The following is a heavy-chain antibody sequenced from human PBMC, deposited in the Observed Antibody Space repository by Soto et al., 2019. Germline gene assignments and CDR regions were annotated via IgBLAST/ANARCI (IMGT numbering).Heavy chain of an antibody. D-gene: IGHD1-26*01. Sequence: SQTLSITCAISGDSVSSSSAAWNWIRQSPSRSLESLGRTYYRSKWYNDYAVSVKSRITINPDTSKKQFSLQLSSETTENPAVYHCARDCCLCGINRFLDAFDIWGQGRMVTVPS. J-gene: IGHJ3*02. CDR1: GDSVSSSSAA. V-gene: IGHV6-1*01. CDR2: TYYRSKWYN. CDR3: ARDCCLCGINRFLDAFDI.